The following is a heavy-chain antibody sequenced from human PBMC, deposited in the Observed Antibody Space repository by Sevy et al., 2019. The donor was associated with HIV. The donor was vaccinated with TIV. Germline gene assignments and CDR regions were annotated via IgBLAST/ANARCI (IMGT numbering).Heavy chain of an antibody. CDR1: GFTPSTYG. CDR3: ARDPRMYGDYLLAYFDY. D-gene: IGHD2-8*01. J-gene: IGHJ4*02. Sequence: GGSLRLSCAASGFTPSTYGMHWVRQAPGKGLEWVAVIGYDGSNKYYADSVKGRFTISRDNSKNTLSLQMDSLRAEDTAVYYCARDPRMYGDYLLAYFDYWGQGTLVPVSS. CDR2: IGYDGSNK. V-gene: IGHV3-33*01.